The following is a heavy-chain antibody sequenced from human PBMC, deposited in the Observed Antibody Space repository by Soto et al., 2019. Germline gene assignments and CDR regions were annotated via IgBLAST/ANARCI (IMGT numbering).Heavy chain of an antibody. V-gene: IGHV4-59*08. Sequence: SETLSLTCNFSGASIYTYYWNWIRQSPGKGLEWIGYISDGGSTNYNPSLESRVTISLDTSKNQFSLKLSSVTAADTAVYYCARGQYGGNSGTYWGQGTLVTVSS. CDR3: ARGQYGGNSGTY. J-gene: IGHJ4*02. D-gene: IGHD2-21*02. CDR1: GASIYTYY. CDR2: ISDGGST.